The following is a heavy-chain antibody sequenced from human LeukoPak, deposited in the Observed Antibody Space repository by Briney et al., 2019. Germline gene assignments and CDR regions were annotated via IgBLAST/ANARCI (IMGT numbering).Heavy chain of an antibody. CDR2: INPNSGGT. CDR1: GYTFTGHY. V-gene: IGHV1-2*02. CDR3: ARGRQYCSGGSCYFYYNYGMDV. J-gene: IGHJ6*02. D-gene: IGHD2-15*01. Sequence: ASVKVSCKASGYTFTGHYMHWVRQAPGQGLEWMGWINPNSGGTDYAQKFQGRVTMTRDTSISTVNMVLRRLRSDDTAVYYCARGRQYCSGGSCYFYYNYGMDVWGQGTTVTVSS.